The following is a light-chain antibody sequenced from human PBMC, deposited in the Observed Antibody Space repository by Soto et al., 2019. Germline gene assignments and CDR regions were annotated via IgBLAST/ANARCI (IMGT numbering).Light chain of an antibody. V-gene: IGLV2-8*01. CDR1: SSDVGGYNY. CDR3: SSYAGSNNLV. CDR2: EVS. J-gene: IGLJ2*01. Sequence: QSALTQPPSASGSPGQSVTISCTGTSSDVGGYNYVSWYQQHPGKAPKLMIYEVSKRPSGVPDRCSGSKSGNTASLTVSGLQAEDEADYYFSSYAGSNNLVFGGGTKLTVL.